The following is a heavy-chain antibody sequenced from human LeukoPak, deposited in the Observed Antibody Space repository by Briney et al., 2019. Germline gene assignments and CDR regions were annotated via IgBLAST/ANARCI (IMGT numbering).Heavy chain of an antibody. D-gene: IGHD3-10*01. V-gene: IGHV1-2*02. CDR3: ARVPGYYYGSGLFDY. Sequence: ASVKVSCKASGYTFTGYYMHWVRQAPGQGLEWMGWINPNSGGTNYAQKFQGRVTMTRDTSISTAYMELSRLRSDDTAVYYCARVPGYYYGSGLFDYWGQGTLVTVSS. J-gene: IGHJ4*02. CDR1: GYTFTGYY. CDR2: INPNSGGT.